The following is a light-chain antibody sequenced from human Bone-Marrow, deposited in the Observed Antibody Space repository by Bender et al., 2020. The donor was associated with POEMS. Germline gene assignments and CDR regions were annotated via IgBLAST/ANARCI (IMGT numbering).Light chain of an antibody. CDR1: ALPKKY. CDR3: YSTDNRDNQGV. CDR2: EDN. V-gene: IGLV3-10*01. Sequence: SYELTQPPSVSVSPGQTARITCSGDALPKKYAYWYQQKSGQAPVLVIQEDNKRPSGIPERFSSSSSGTMATLTISGAQVEDEAYYYCYSTDNRDNQGVFGGGTTLTVL. J-gene: IGLJ2*01.